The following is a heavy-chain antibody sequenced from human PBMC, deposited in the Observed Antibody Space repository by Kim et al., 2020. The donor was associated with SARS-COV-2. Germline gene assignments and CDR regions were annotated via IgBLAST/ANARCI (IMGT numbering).Heavy chain of an antibody. D-gene: IGHD4-4*01. V-gene: IGHV3-30*04. Sequence: GGSLRLSCAASGFTFSSYAMHWVRQAPGKGLEWVAVISYDGSNKYYADSVKGRFTISRDNSKNTLYLQMNSLRAEDTAVYYCASSKMTTVTTLYFQHWGQGTLVTVSS. J-gene: IGHJ1*01. CDR2: ISYDGSNK. CDR3: ASSKMTTVTTLYFQH. CDR1: GFTFSSYA.